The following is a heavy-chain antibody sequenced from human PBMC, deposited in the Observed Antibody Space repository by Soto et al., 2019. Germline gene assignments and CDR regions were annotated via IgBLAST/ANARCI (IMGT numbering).Heavy chain of an antibody. J-gene: IGHJ4*02. CDR1: GYTFTSYG. D-gene: IGHD1-26*01. V-gene: IGHV1-18*01. CDR2: ISANNGNT. CDR3: ARDPGSYALDY. Sequence: QVQLVQSGAEVKKPGASVKVSCKASGYTFTSYGVSWVRQARGQGLAWMGWISANNGNTNYAQKLQRRVTMTTDTSTSTAYLDLRSLRSDDTAVYYCARDPGSYALDYWGQGTLVTVSA.